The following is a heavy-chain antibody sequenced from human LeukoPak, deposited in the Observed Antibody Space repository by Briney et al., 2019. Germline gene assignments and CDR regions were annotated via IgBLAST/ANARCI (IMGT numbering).Heavy chain of an antibody. J-gene: IGHJ6*02. CDR3: ASSFYVNYYGMDV. Sequence: GGSLRLSCAASGFTFSSYGMHWVRQAPGKGLEWVSVIYSGGSTYYADSVKGRFTISRDNSKNTLYLQMNSLRAEDTAVYYCASSFYVNYYGMDVWGQGTTVTVSS. CDR2: IYSGGST. V-gene: IGHV3-66*01. CDR1: GFTFSSYG. D-gene: IGHD2/OR15-2a*01.